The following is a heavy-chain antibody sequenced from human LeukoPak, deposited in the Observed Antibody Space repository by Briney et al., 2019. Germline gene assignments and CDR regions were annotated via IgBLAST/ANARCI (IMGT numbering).Heavy chain of an antibody. D-gene: IGHD1-26*01. Sequence: GGSLRLSCAASGFTFSTYGMSWVRQVPGKGLEWVAIFTGSGGTTYYADSVKGRFTISRDNSKNTLSLQMSSLRAEDTAVYYCAKLTGSYSAFDYWGQGTLVTVSS. CDR2: FTGSGGTT. V-gene: IGHV3-23*01. J-gene: IGHJ4*02. CDR3: AKLTGSYSAFDY. CDR1: GFTFSTYG.